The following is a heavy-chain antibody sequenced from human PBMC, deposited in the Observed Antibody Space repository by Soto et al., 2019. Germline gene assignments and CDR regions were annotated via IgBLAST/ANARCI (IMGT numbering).Heavy chain of an antibody. Sequence: QLQLQESGSGLVKPSQTLSLTCAVSGGSISSGGYCWTWIRQPPGKGLEWIGYIYHDGSTNYNPSLRGRIPLSVDGSQNLFSRRLPPVTAAATAVYFCARVINCNVGGGRAFDIWGQGTLVTGSS. V-gene: IGHV4-30-2*01. CDR3: ARVINCNVGGGRAFDI. D-gene: IGHD1-20*01. J-gene: IGHJ3*02. CDR2: IYHDGST. CDR1: GGSISSGGYC.